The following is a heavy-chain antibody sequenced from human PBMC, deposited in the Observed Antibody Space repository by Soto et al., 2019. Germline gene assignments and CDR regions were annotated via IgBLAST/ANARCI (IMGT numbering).Heavy chain of an antibody. Sequence: TLSLTCTVSGGSISSGDYYWSWIRQPPGKGLEWIGYIYYSGSTYYNPSLKSRVTISVDTSKNQFSLKLSSVTAADTAVYYCASYTYYYDNRGRLNNWFDPWGQGTLVTVSS. D-gene: IGHD3-22*01. CDR3: ASYTYYYDNRGRLNNWFDP. V-gene: IGHV4-30-4*01. CDR2: IYYSGST. CDR1: GGSISSGDYY. J-gene: IGHJ5*02.